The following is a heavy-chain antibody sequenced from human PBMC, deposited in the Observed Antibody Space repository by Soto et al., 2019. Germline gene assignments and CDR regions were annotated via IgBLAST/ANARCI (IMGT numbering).Heavy chain of an antibody. CDR3: ARVVVFMGELRLGFDY. Sequence: QVQLVQSGAEVKKPGSSVKVSCKASGGTFSSYAISWVRQAPGQGLEWMGVIIPIFGTANYAQKFQGSVTITSDESTSTAYMELSSLISEDTAVYYCARVVVFMGELRLGFDYWGQGTLVTVSS. CDR1: GGTFSSYA. J-gene: IGHJ4*02. CDR2: IIPIFGTA. D-gene: IGHD1-26*01. V-gene: IGHV1-69*01.